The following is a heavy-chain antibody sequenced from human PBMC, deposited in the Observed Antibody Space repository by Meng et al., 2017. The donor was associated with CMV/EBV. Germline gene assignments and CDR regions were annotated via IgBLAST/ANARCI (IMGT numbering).Heavy chain of an antibody. CDR1: GFTFSSYA. CDR2: ISYDGSNK. J-gene: IGHJ6*02. Sequence: GGSLRLSCAASGFTFSSYAMHWVRQAPGKGLEWVAVISYDGSNKYYADSVKGRFTISRDNSKNTLYLQMNSLRAEDTAVYYCARFSFYGGNSVAFDYYYGMDVWGQGTTVTVSS. CDR3: ARFSFYGGNSVAFDYYYGMDV. D-gene: IGHD4-23*01. V-gene: IGHV3-30-3*01.